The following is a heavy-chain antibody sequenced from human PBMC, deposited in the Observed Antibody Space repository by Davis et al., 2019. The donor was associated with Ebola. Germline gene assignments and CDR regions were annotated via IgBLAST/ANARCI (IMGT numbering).Heavy chain of an antibody. V-gene: IGHV3-30*14. CDR2: ISYDGSNK. J-gene: IGHJ4*02. CDR1: GFTFSSYA. Sequence: GESLKISCAASGFTFSSYAMHWVRQAPGKGLEWVAVISYDGSNKYYADSVKGRFTISRDNSKNTLYLQMNSLRAEDTAVYYCARASTHYYDSSGYYYDYWGQGTLVTVSS. CDR3: ARASTHYYDSSGYYYDY. D-gene: IGHD3-22*01.